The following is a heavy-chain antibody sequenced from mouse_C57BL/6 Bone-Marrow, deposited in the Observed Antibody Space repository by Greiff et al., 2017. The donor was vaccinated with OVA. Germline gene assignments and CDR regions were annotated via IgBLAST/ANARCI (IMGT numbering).Heavy chain of an antibody. CDR2: IDPSDSYT. V-gene: IGHV1-69*01. J-gene: IGHJ2*01. Sequence: QVQLQQPGAELVMPGASVKLSCKASGYTFTSYWMHWVKQRPGPGLEWIGEIDPSDSYTNYNQKFKGKSTLTVDKSSSTAYMQLSSLTSEDSAVYYCAREGYPYYFDYWGQGTTLTVSS. D-gene: IGHD3-1*01. CDR1: GYTFTSYW. CDR3: AREGYPYYFDY.